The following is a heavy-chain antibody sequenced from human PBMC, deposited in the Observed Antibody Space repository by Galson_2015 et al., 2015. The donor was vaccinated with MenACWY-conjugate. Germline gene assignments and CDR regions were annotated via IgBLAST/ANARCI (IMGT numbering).Heavy chain of an antibody. CDR3: ARGFSSGAPPLY. J-gene: IGHJ4*02. Sequence: CAISGDSVSTNSGAWNWIRQSPSRGLEWLGRTQYTSKWYVYYAVSVKSRITINADTSKNQFSLKLSSVTTADTAVYYCARGFSSGAPPLYWGQGTLVTVSS. V-gene: IGHV6-1*01. D-gene: IGHD3-22*01. CDR2: TQYTSKWYV. CDR1: GDSVSTNSGA.